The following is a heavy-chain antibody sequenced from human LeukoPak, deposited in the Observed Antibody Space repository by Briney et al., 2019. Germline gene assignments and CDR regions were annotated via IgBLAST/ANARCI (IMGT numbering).Heavy chain of an antibody. Sequence: SETLSLTCTVSGGSISSYYWSWIRQPPGKGLEWIGEINHSGSTNYNPSLKSRVTISVDTSKNQFSLKLSSVTAADTAVYYCARAITIFGVAPFDYWGQGTLVTVSS. V-gene: IGHV4-34*01. CDR1: GGSISSYY. J-gene: IGHJ4*02. CDR2: INHSGST. CDR3: ARAITIFGVAPFDY. D-gene: IGHD3-3*01.